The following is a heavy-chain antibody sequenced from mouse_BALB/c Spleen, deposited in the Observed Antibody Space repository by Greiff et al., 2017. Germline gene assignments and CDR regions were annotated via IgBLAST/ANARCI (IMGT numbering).Heavy chain of an antibody. CDR3: ALYYGYDGYFDY. J-gene: IGHJ2*01. D-gene: IGHD2-2*01. CDR2: ISYSGST. V-gene: IGHV3-8*02. Sequence: EVKLEESGPSLVKPSQTLSLTCSVTGDSITSGYWNWIRKFPGNKLEYMGYISYSGSTYYNPSLKSRISITRDTSKNQYYLQLNSVTTEDTATYYCALYYGYDGYFDYWGQGTTLTDSS. CDR1: GDSITSGY.